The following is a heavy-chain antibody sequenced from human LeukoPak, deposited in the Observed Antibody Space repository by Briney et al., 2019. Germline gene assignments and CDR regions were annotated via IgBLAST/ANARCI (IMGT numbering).Heavy chain of an antibody. CDR1: GGSISSSGYY. Sequence: PSETLSLTCTVSGGSISSSGYYWGWIRQPPGKGLEWIGSIYYSGSTYYNPSLKSRVTISVDTSKNQFSLKLSSVTAADTAVYYCARPSSGSYSDYWGQGTLVTVSS. J-gene: IGHJ4*02. V-gene: IGHV4-39*01. D-gene: IGHD1-26*01. CDR2: IYYSGST. CDR3: ARPSSGSYSDY.